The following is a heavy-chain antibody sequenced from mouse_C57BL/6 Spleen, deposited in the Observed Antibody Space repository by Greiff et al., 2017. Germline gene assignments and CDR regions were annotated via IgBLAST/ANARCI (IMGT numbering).Heavy chain of an antibody. CDR2: INPSSGGT. J-gene: IGHJ3*01. D-gene: IGHD2-4*01. CDR1: GYTFTSYW. CDR3: ARSLYYDYGWFAY. V-gene: IGHV1-53*01. Sequence: VQLQQSGTELVKPGASVKLSCKASGYTFTSYWMPWVKQRPGQGLEWIGTINPSSGGTNYNEKFKSKATLTVDKTSSTAYMQLSSLTSEDSAVYYWARSLYYDYGWFAYWGQGTLVTVSA.